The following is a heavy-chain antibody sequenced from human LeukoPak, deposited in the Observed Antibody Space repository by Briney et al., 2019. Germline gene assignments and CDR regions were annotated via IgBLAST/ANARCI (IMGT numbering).Heavy chain of an antibody. CDR1: GGSISSSSYY. CDR2: IYYSGST. D-gene: IGHD6-13*01. Sequence: KTSETLSLTCTVSGGSISSSSYYWGWIRQPPGKGLEWIGSIYYSGSTYYNPSLKSRVTISVDTSKNQFSLKLSSVTAADTAVYYCARRVIAAAGAGRLSVFDPWGQGTLVTVSS. CDR3: ARRVIAAAGAGRLSVFDP. J-gene: IGHJ5*02. V-gene: IGHV4-39*07.